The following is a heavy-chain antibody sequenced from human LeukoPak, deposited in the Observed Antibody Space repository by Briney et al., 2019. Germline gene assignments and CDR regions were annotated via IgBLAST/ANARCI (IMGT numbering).Heavy chain of an antibody. J-gene: IGHJ4*02. CDR2: IYYSGST. CDR1: GGSISSGDYY. Sequence: SETLSLTCTVSGGSISSGDYYWSWIRQPPGKGLEWIGYIYYSGSTYYNPSLKSRVTISVDTSKNQFSLRLSSVTAADTAVYYCARAGDCSSTNCYSNPISYFDYWGQGTLVTVSS. D-gene: IGHD2-2*01. CDR3: ARAGDCSSTNCYSNPISYFDY. V-gene: IGHV4-30-4*01.